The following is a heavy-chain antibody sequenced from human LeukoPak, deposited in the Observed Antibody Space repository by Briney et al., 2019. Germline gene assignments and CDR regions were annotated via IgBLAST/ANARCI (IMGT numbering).Heavy chain of an antibody. CDR3: ARGGSNSH. CDR1: GGTFNSYA. J-gene: IGHJ4*02. D-gene: IGHD2-15*01. Sequence: ASVKVSCKASGGTFNSYAISWVRQAPGQGLEWMGGIIPIFGTTNYARKFRGRVTLTADKSTRTAYMELSSLRSEDTAVYYCARGGSNSHWGQGTLVTVSS. CDR2: IIPIFGTT. V-gene: IGHV1-69*06.